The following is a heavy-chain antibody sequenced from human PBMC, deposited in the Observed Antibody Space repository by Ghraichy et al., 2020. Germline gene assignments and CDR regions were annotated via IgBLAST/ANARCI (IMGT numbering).Heavy chain of an antibody. Sequence: SQTLSLTCTISGDSVSSNSSAWNWIRQSPSRGLKWLGRIFYRSNWSYDYAVSVKSRLTINPDTSKNKFSLQLNSVTPEDTAVYYCARVGCSNGACLDGMDFWGQETTVTFAS. V-gene: IGHV6-1*01. D-gene: IGHD2-8*01. CDR2: IFYRSNWSY. CDR3: ARVGCSNGACLDGMDF. J-gene: IGHJ6*02. CDR1: GDSVSSNSSA.